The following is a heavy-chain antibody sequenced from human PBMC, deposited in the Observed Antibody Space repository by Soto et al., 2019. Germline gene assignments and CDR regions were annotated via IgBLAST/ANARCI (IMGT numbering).Heavy chain of an antibody. V-gene: IGHV3-30*18. Sequence: GGSLRLSCAASGFTFSSYGMHWVRQAPGKGLEWVAVISYDGSNKYYADSVKGRFTISRDNSKNTLYLQMNSLRAEDTAVYYCAKDNYDFWSGYYSSYGMDVWGQGTTVTVSS. J-gene: IGHJ6*02. CDR2: ISYDGSNK. CDR3: AKDNYDFWSGYYSSYGMDV. CDR1: GFTFSSYG. D-gene: IGHD3-3*01.